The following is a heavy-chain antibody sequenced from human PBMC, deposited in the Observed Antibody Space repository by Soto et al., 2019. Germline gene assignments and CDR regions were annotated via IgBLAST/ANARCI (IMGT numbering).Heavy chain of an antibody. Sequence: RGSLRLSCAASGFTFRSYWMHWVRQAPGKGLVWVSYISSSSSNIYYADSVKGRFTISRDNAKNSLYLQMNSLRAEDTAVYYCAGGEDIVVVVAARLFAQDAFDIWGQGTMVTVSS. J-gene: IGHJ3*02. CDR3: AGGEDIVVVVAARLFAQDAFDI. V-gene: IGHV3-48*01. D-gene: IGHD2-15*01. CDR1: GFTFRSYW. CDR2: ISSSSSNI.